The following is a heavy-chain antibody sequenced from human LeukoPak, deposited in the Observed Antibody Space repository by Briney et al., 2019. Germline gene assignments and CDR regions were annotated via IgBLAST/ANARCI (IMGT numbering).Heavy chain of an antibody. CDR1: GFTFSNYA. J-gene: IGHJ4*02. CDR3: ARAPASSSWYHLYFDY. V-gene: IGHV3-53*01. D-gene: IGHD6-13*01. Sequence: GGSLRLSCAASGFTFSNYAMSWVRQAPGKGLEWVSVIYSGGSTYYADSVKGRFTISRDNSKNTLYLQMNSLRAEDTAVYYCARAPASSSWYHLYFDYWGQGTLVTVSS. CDR2: IYSGGST.